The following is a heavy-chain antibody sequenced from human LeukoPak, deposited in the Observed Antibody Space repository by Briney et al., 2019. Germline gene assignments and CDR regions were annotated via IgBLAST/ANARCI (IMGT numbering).Heavy chain of an antibody. CDR2: VYYSGTT. CDR3: ARGTLYRGWSYYLDF. D-gene: IGHD6-19*01. V-gene: IGHV4-34*01. CDR1: GGSFSGYY. J-gene: IGHJ4*02. Sequence: SETLSLTCAVYGGSFSGYYWGWIRQPPGKALEWIGSVYYSGTTSYNPSLKSRVTISVDMSKNHFSLRLRSVTAADTAMYYCARGTLYRGWSYYLDFWGQGTLVTVSS.